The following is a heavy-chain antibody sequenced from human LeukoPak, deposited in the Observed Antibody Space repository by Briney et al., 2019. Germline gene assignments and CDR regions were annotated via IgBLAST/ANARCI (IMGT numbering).Heavy chain of an antibody. D-gene: IGHD4-23*01. CDR2: INPSGGST. J-gene: IGHJ5*02. V-gene: IGHV1-46*01. Sequence: EASVKVSCKASGYTFTSYYMHWVRQAPGQGLEWMGIINPSGGSTSYAQKFQGRATMTRDMSTSTDYMELSSLRSEDTAVYYCARDNSVEDTAWWFDPWGQGTLVTVSS. CDR1: GYTFTSYY. CDR3: ARDNSVEDTAWWFDP.